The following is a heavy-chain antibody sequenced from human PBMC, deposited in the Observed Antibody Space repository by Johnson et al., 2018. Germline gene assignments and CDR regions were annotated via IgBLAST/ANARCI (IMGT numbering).Heavy chain of an antibody. CDR2: IWFDGNNQ. D-gene: IGHD3-22*01. CDR3: AREEHDSTGYYPEYFQY. V-gene: IGHV3-33*01. Sequence: QVQLVESGGGVIQPGRSXRVSCAAFGFDLSDFGMHWLRQAPGKGPEWLALIWFDGNNQHYADSLTGRFTVSRAISKNTVFLQMSSLSPEDTAVYYCAREEHDSTGYYPEYFQYWGQGTLVTVSS. CDR1: GFDLSDFG. J-gene: IGHJ1*01.